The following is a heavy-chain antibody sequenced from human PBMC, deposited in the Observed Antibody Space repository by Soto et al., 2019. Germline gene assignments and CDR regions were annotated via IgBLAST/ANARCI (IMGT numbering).Heavy chain of an antibody. J-gene: IGHJ4*02. D-gene: IGHD3-22*01. CDR3: ASPRRSPYHYDSSGYYYIRPLDY. Sequence: ASVKVSCKASRGTFSSYAISWVRQAPGQGLEWMGGIIPIFGTANYAQKFQGRVTITADESTSTAYMELSSLRSEDTAVYYCASPRRSPYHYDSSGYYYIRPLDYWGQGTLVTVSS. V-gene: IGHV1-69*13. CDR1: RGTFSSYA. CDR2: IIPIFGTA.